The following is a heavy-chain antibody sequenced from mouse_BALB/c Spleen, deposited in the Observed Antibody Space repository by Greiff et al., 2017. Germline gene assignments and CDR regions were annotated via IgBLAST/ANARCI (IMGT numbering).Heavy chain of an antibody. Sequence: DLVKPGASVKLSCKASGYTFTSYWINWIKQRPGQGLEWIGRIAPGSGSTYYNEMFKGKATLTVDTSSSTAYIQLSSLSSEDSAVYVCAAYGSSSYWYFDVWGAGTTVTVSS. CDR3: AAYGSSSYWYFDV. V-gene: IGHV1S41*01. J-gene: IGHJ1*01. CDR1: GYTFTSYW. CDR2: IAPGSGST. D-gene: IGHD1-1*01.